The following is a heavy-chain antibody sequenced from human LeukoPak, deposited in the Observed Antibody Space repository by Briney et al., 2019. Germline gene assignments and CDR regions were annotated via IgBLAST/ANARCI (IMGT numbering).Heavy chain of an antibody. V-gene: IGHV4-39*01. CDR2: IYYTGST. Sequence: SETLSLTCTLSGGSITNTKYYWGWIRQPPGKGLEWIGSIYYTGSTYYNPSLKSRVTISVDTSKNQFSLKLRSVTAADTALYYCTSHTGYISGQYSNHEDSWGQGTLVTVSS. D-gene: IGHD4-11*01. J-gene: IGHJ4*02. CDR1: GGSITNTKYY. CDR3: TSHTGYISGQYSNHEDS.